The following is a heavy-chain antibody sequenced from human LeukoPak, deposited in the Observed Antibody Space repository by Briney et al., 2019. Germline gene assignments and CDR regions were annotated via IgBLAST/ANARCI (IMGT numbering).Heavy chain of an antibody. J-gene: IGHJ4*02. CDR3: AREGYDFWSGYLYYFDY. D-gene: IGHD3-3*01. CDR2: ISSSSSHI. Sequence: PGGSLRLSCAASGFTFNSNSMNWVRQAPGKGLEWVSSISSSSSHIYYADSVKGRFTISRDNAKKSLYLQMNSLRAEDTAVYYCAREGYDFWSGYLYYFDYWGQGTLVTVSS. CDR1: GFTFNSNS. V-gene: IGHV3-21*01.